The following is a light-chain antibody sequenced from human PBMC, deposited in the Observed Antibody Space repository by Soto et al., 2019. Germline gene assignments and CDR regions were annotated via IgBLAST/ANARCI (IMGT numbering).Light chain of an antibody. J-gene: IGKJ5*01. V-gene: IGKV3-20*01. CDR2: GTS. CDR3: QQYYSSVT. Sequence: EIVLTQSPDTLSLSPGERATVSCRASQSVSRSNLAWYQHKPGQAPRLLIYGTSNRATGIPDRFTGSGSGTDLTLTISSLQAEDVAVYYCQQYYSSVTFGQGTRLEIK. CDR1: QSVSRSN.